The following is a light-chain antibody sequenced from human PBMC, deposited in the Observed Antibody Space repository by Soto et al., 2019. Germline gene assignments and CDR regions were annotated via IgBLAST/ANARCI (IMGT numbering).Light chain of an antibody. CDR2: EVS. CDR1: SSDVGSYNR. Sequence: QSALTQPPSVSGSPGQSVTISCTGTSSDVGSYNRVSWYQQPPGTAPKLMIYEVSNRPSGVPDRFFGSKSGNTASLTISGLQAEDEADYYCSSFTSSNTWVFGGGTKPTVL. V-gene: IGLV2-18*02. CDR3: SSFTSSNTWV. J-gene: IGLJ3*02.